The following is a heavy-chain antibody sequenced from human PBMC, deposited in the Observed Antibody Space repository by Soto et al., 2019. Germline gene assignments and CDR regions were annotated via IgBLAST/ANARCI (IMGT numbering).Heavy chain of an antibody. CDR3: ARDEVRGCGGDCPLDY. CDR2: ISYDGSNK. V-gene: IGHV3-30-3*01. D-gene: IGHD2-21*02. Sequence: QVQLVESGGGVVQPGRSLRLSCAASGFTFSSYAMHWVRQAPGKGLEWVAVISYDGSNKYYADSVKGRFTISRDNSKNTLYLQMNSLRAEDTAVYYCARDEVRGCGGDCPLDYWGQGTLVTVSS. J-gene: IGHJ4*02. CDR1: GFTFSSYA.